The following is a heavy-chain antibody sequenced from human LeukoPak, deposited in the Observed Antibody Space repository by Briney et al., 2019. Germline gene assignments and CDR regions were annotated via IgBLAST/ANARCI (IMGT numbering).Heavy chain of an antibody. CDR3: ARVLTMIVVGLNY. J-gene: IGHJ4*02. CDR2: INPNSGGT. CDR1: GYTFTGYY. D-gene: IGHD3-22*01. V-gene: IGHV1-2*02. Sequence: ASVKVSGKASGYTFTGYYMHWVRQAPGQGLEWMGWINPNSGGTNYAQKFQGRVTMTRDTSISTAYMELSRLRSDDTAVYYCARVLTMIVVGLNYWGQGTLVTVSS.